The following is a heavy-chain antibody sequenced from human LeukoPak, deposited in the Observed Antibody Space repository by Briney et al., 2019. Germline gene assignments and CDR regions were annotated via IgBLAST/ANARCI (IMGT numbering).Heavy chain of an antibody. J-gene: IGHJ4*02. CDR2: ISAYNGNT. Sequence: ASVKVSCKASGYTFTSYGISWVRQAPGQGLEWMGGISAYNGNTNYAQKLQGRVTMTTDTSTSTAYMELRSLRSDDTAVYYCARVPAHYDFWSGYYFDCWGQGTLVTVSS. CDR3: ARVPAHYDFWSGYYFDC. D-gene: IGHD3-3*01. CDR1: GYTFTSYG. V-gene: IGHV1-18*01.